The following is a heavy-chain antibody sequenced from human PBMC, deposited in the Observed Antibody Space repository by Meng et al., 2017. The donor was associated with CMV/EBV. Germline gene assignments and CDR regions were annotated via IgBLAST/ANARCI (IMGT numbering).Heavy chain of an antibody. Sequence: GSGPELVKPFVTLSLTCTLSGGSISRSVYSGGWIRQPPGKGLEWIGSIYYSGSTYYIPSLKSRVTISVDTSKNQFSLKLSSVTAADTAVYYCARDAGHYDILTGYSYWGQGTLVTVSS. CDR2: IYYSGST. J-gene: IGHJ4*02. D-gene: IGHD3-9*01. CDR3: ARDAGHYDILTGYSY. CDR1: GGSISRSVYS. V-gene: IGHV4-39*07.